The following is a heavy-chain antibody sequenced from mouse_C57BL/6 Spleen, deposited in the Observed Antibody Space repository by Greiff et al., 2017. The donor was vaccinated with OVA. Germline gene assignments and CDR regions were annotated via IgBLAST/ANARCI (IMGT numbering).Heavy chain of an antibody. Sequence: EVQGVESGPELVKPGASVKIPCKASGYTFTDYNMDWVKQSHGKSLEWIGDINPNNGGTIYNQKFKGKATLTVDKSSSTAYMELRSLTSEDTAVYYCARRDYDGFAYWGQGTLVTVSA. D-gene: IGHD2-4*01. CDR2: INPNNGGT. J-gene: IGHJ3*01. CDR1: GYTFTDYN. V-gene: IGHV1-18*01. CDR3: ARRDYDGFAY.